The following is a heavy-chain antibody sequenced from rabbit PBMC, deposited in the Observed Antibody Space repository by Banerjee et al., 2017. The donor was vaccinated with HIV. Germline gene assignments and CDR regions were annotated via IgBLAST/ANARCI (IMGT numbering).Heavy chain of an antibody. D-gene: IGHD4-1*01. CDR3: VRDNSSGWVRFNL. Sequence: QLVESGGGLVQPGGSLKLSCKASGFDFSSYGVSWVRQAPGKGLEWIGYIDPVFGSTYYASWVNGRFTISSHNAQNTLYLQLNSLTAADTATYFRVRDNSSGWVRFNLWGQGTLVT. CDR2: IDPVFGST. J-gene: IGHJ4*01. V-gene: IGHV1S47*01. CDR1: GFDFSSYG.